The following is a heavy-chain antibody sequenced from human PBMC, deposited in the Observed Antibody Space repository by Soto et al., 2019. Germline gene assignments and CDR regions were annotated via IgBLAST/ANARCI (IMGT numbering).Heavy chain of an antibody. CDR2: INPDNGGT. CDR1: GYTFTDYY. J-gene: IGHJ5*02. D-gene: IGHD4-4*01. Sequence: QVQLVQSGAEVKKPGASVKVSCKTSGYTFTDYYIHWVRQAPGHGLEWRGWINPDNGGTNYAQKFQDWVTLTRDTSNTTAYMALSRIKSDDTAVYYCARGRKTTATVGGDFDPWGQGTLVTVSS. CDR3: ARGRKTTATVGGDFDP. V-gene: IGHV1-2*04.